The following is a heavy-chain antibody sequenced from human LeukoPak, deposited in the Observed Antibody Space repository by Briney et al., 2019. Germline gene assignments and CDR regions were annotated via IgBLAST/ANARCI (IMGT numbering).Heavy chain of an antibody. D-gene: IGHD3-9*01. CDR2: INHSGST. Sequence: TSETLSLTCAVYGGSFSGYYWSWIRQPPGKGLEWIGEINHSGSTNYNPSLKSRVTISVDTSKNQFSLKLSSVTAADTAVYYCARDYDILTGYHFDYWGQGTLVTVSS. J-gene: IGHJ4*02. V-gene: IGHV4-34*01. CDR1: GGSFSGYY. CDR3: ARDYDILTGYHFDY.